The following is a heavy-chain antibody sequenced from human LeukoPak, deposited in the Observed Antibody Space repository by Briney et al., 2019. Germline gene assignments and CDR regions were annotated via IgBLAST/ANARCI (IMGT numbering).Heavy chain of an antibody. CDR2: ISGVGNT. J-gene: IGHJ4*02. CDR3: SGHGSSSY. D-gene: IGHD6-13*01. Sequence: GGSLRLSCAASGFTFSSYAMSWVRQAPGKRLEWVSDISGVGNTYYAESVKGRFTISRDNSKNTLYLQMNSLRAEDTALYYASGHGSSSYWGQGTLVAVSS. CDR1: GFTFSSYA. V-gene: IGHV3-23*01.